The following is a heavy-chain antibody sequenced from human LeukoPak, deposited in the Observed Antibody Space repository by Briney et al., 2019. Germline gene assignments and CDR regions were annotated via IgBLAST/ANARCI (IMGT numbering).Heavy chain of an antibody. CDR1: GFTFSDYY. D-gene: IGHD6-13*01. Sequence: PGGSLRLSCAASGFTFSDYYMSWIRQAPGKGLEWVSSISSSSSYIYYADSVKGRFTISRDNAKNSLYLQMNSLRAEDTAVYYCARILSSWELDPWGQGTLVTVSS. CDR2: ISSSSSYI. J-gene: IGHJ5*02. CDR3: ARILSSWELDP. V-gene: IGHV3-11*06.